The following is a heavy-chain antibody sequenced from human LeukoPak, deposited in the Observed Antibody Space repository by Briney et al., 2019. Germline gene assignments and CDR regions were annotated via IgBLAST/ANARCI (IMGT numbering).Heavy chain of an antibody. Sequence: GESLKISCKGYGYSFTNYWVGWVRQMPGKGLEWMGIIYPGDSDTRYSPSFQGRVTISADRSVNTAYLQWSSLKASDTAMYYCASRGSSGYYSCWGQGTLVTVAS. CDR2: IYPGDSDT. V-gene: IGHV5-51*01. CDR1: GYSFTNYW. J-gene: IGHJ4*02. CDR3: ASRGSSGYYSC. D-gene: IGHD3-22*01.